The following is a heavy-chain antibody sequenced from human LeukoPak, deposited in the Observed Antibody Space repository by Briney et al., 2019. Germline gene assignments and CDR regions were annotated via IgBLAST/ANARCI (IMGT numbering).Heavy chain of an antibody. J-gene: IGHJ3*02. CDR3: ARQRLGEISLTAFDI. Sequence: PSETLSLTCTVSGGSISSNYWNWIRQPPGKGLEWIRYIYSSGSTNYNPSLKSRVTMSVDTSKNQFSLKLTSVTAADTAVYYCARQRLGEISLTAFDIWGRGTMVTVSS. V-gene: IGHV4-4*09. D-gene: IGHD3-16*02. CDR1: GGSISSNY. CDR2: IYSSGST.